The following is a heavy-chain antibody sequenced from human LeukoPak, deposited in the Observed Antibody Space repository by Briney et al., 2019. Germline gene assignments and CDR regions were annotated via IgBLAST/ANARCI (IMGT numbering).Heavy chain of an antibody. CDR2: MNPNTGRT. D-gene: IGHD3-10*01. J-gene: IGHJ4*02. CDR3: ARLSQTPDYYTLGGYYYLGY. CDR1: RYTFTSYD. V-gene: IGHV1-8*01. Sequence: VASVKVSCKASRYTFTSYDINWVREAAGHGLEWMSWMNPNTGRTGYAQKFQGRITMTRDTSINTAYMELTNLRSEDTAIYYCARLSQTPDYYTLGGYYYLGYWGQGTPVTVSS.